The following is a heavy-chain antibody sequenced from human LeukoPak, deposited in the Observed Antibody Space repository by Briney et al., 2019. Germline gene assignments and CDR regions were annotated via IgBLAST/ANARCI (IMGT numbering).Heavy chain of an antibody. V-gene: IGHV4-59*01. Sequence: SETLSLTCTVSGGSINSYFWSWIRQPPGKGLEWIGYIYYSGSTNYNPSLKSRVTISVDTSKNQFSLKLSSVTAADTAVYYCARGNYGDYDTYYFDYWGQGTLVTVSS. CDR2: IYYSGST. CDR3: ARGNYGDYDTYYFDY. CDR1: GGSINSYF. J-gene: IGHJ4*02. D-gene: IGHD4-17*01.